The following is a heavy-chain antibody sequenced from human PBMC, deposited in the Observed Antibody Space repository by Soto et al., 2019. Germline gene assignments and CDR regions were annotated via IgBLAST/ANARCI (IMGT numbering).Heavy chain of an antibody. D-gene: IGHD3-3*01. CDR2: INPSGGST. CDR1: GDTFTSYY. J-gene: IGHJ5*02. V-gene: IGHV1-46*01. CDR3: ARDFFGYDFWSGYYTGCPFDP. Sequence: ASVKVSCKESGDTFTSYYMHWVRQAPGQGLEWMGIINPSGGSTSYAQKFQGRVTMTRDTSTSTVYMELSSLRSEDTAVYYCARDFFGYDFWSGYYTGCPFDPWGQGTLVTVSS.